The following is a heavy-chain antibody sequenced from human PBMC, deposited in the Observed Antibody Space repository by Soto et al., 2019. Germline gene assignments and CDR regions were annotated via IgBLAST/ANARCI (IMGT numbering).Heavy chain of an antibody. J-gene: IGHJ4*02. D-gene: IGHD1-26*01. CDR2: IFPLLAII. Sequence: QVHLVQSGAEMKKPGSSVKVSCKVSGGDLTNSGISWLRQAPGQGLEWMGGIFPLLAIIDYSQRFQGRVTITADESTNKAYMDLGSLRSHDTAVYYCAKEDGAACKSWGQGTLVIVSS. CDR3: AKEDGAACKS. CDR1: GGDLTNSG. V-gene: IGHV1-69*04.